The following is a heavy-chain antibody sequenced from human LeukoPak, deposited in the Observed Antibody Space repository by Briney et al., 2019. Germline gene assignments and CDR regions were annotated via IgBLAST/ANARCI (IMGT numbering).Heavy chain of an antibody. V-gene: IGHV3-21*01. J-gene: IGHJ3*02. CDR3: ARDRGDSSGNDAFDI. CDR2: ISSSSCYI. CDR1: GFTFSSYS. D-gene: IGHD3-22*01. Sequence: GGSLRLSYAASGFTFSSYSMNWVRQAPGKGLEWVSYISSSSCYIYSADSVKGQFTISRNKAKNSLYLQMNSLRAEDTAVYYCARDRGDSSGNDAFDIWGQGTMVTVSS.